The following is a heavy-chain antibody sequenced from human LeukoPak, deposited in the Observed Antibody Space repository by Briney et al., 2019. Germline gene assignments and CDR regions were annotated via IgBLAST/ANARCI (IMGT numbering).Heavy chain of an antibody. CDR2: IPHDGGNK. D-gene: IGHD6-19*01. Sequence: AGGSPRLSCVVSGLSLSKSHMHGVRQAPGKRLEWVALIPHDGGNKQYGDSAKGRFTVSRENSKNTVDLNMDSLTVDDTAIYYCAREAYSSGRAGTFDIWGQGTMVTVSS. V-gene: IGHV3-30*04. J-gene: IGHJ3*02. CDR3: AREAYSSGRAGTFDI. CDR1: GLSLSKSH.